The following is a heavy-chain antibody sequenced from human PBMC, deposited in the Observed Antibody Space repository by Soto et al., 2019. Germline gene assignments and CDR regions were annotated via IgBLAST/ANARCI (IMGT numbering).Heavy chain of an antibody. Sequence: ASVKVSSKASGYTFTSCGISWVRQAPGRGLEWMGWISAYNGNTNYAQKLQGRVTMTTDTSTSTAYMELRSLRSDDTAVYYCARGEMVYAIPRSSWFDPWGQGTLVTVSS. D-gene: IGHD2-8*01. CDR1: GYTFTSCG. V-gene: IGHV1-18*01. CDR3: ARGEMVYAIPRSSWFDP. J-gene: IGHJ5*02. CDR2: ISAYNGNT.